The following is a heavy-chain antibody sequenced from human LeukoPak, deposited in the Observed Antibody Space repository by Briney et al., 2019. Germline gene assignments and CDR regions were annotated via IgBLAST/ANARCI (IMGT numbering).Heavy chain of an antibody. CDR3: ARAPSYSTSSTLEYFQH. Sequence: ASVKVSCKASGYTFTGYYMHWVRQAPGQGLEWMGWINPNSGGTNYAQKFQGRVTMTRDTSISTAYMELSRLRSDDTAVYYCARAPSYSTSSTLEYFQHWGQGTLVTVSS. CDR1: GYTFTGYY. CDR2: INPNSGGT. D-gene: IGHD6-6*01. V-gene: IGHV1-2*02. J-gene: IGHJ1*01.